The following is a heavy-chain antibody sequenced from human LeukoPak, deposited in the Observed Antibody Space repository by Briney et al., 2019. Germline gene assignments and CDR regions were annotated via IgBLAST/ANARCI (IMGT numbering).Heavy chain of an antibody. CDR2: ISGSGGST. CDR1: GFTFSSYA. CDR3: AKDYSGLLLGYYGMDV. J-gene: IGHJ6*02. D-gene: IGHD2-21*02. V-gene: IGHV3-23*01. Sequence: GGSLRLSCAASGFTFSSYATSWVRQAPGKGLEWVSAISGSGGSTYYADSVKGRFTISRDNSKNTLYLQMNSLRAEDTAVYYCAKDYSGLLLGYYGMDVWGQGTTVTVSS.